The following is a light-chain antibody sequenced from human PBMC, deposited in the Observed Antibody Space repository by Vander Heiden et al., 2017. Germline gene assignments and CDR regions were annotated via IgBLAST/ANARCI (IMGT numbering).Light chain of an antibody. V-gene: IGKV3-20*01. Sequence: EIVLTQSPGTLSLAPGESATLSCRASKSVSSSSLAWYQQKPGQAPKLLISGASSRATGIPDRFSGSGSGTDFTLTISRLEPEDFAVYYCQQYGGSPWKFGPGTKVEIK. J-gene: IGKJ1*01. CDR2: GAS. CDR1: KSVSSSS. CDR3: QQYGGSPWK.